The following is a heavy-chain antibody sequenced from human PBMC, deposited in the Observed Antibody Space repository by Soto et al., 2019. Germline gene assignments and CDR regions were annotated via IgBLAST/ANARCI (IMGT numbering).Heavy chain of an antibody. J-gene: IGHJ4*02. CDR1: GGSISSGDYY. CDR3: ASISIAAAGTLDY. Sequence: SETLSLTCTVSGGSISSGDYYWSWIRQPPGKGLEWIGYIYYSGSTYYNPSLKSRVTISVDTSKNQFSLKLSSVTAADTAVYYCASISIAAAGTLDYWGQGTLVTVSS. V-gene: IGHV4-30-4*01. D-gene: IGHD6-13*01. CDR2: IYYSGST.